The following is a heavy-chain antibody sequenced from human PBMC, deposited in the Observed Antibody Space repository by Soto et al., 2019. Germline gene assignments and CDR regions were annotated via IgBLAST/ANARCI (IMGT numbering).Heavy chain of an antibody. CDR2: ISAYNGNT. CDR1: GYTFTSYG. Sequence: QVQLVQSGAEVKKPGASVKVSCKASGYTFTSYGISWVRQAPGQGLDGMGWISAYNGNTNNAQKLQGRVTMTTDTSTSTAYMELRSLRSDDTAVYYCARVLGSYYGSGSYQPTGYWGQGTLVTVSS. D-gene: IGHD3-10*01. CDR3: ARVLGSYYGSGSYQPTGY. V-gene: IGHV1-18*01. J-gene: IGHJ4*02.